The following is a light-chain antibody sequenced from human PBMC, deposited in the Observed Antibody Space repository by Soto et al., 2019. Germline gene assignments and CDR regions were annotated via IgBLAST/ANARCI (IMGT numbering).Light chain of an antibody. J-gene: IGKJ1*01. CDR1: QGISSY. CDR2: AAS. V-gene: IGKV1-8*01. CDR3: QQYYSYPRT. Sequence: AIRMTQSPSSLSASTGDRVTITCRASQGISSYLAWYQQKPGKAPKLLIYAASTLQSGVPSRFSGSGSGTDFTLTISCPQSEDFATYYCQQYYSYPRTFGQGTRWIS.